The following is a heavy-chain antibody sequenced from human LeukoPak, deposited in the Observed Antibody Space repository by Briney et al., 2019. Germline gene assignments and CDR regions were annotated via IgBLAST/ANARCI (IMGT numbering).Heavy chain of an antibody. Sequence: SETLSLTCTVSGGSISSYYWSWIWQPPGKGLEWIGYIYYSGSTNYNPSLKSRVTISVDTSKNQFSLKLSSVTAADTAVYYCASGVDGDIFDYWGQGTLVTVSS. D-gene: IGHD4-17*01. CDR1: GGSISSYY. CDR3: ASGVDGDIFDY. V-gene: IGHV4-59*01. CDR2: IYYSGST. J-gene: IGHJ4*02.